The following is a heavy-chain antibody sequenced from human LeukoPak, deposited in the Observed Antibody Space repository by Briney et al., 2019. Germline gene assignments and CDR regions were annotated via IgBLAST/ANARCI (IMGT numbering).Heavy chain of an antibody. J-gene: IGHJ6*02. CDR3: ARIAAAGLGPDV. Sequence: ASVKVSCKASGYTFTSYDINWVRQATGQGLEWMGWMNPNSGNTGYAQKFQGRVTMTRNTSISTAYMELSSLRSEDTAVYYCARIAAAGLGPDVWGQGTTVTVSS. CDR1: GYTFTSYD. V-gene: IGHV1-8*01. D-gene: IGHD6-13*01. CDR2: MNPNSGNT.